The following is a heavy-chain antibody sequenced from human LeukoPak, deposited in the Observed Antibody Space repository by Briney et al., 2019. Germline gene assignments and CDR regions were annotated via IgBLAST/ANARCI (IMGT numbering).Heavy chain of an antibody. CDR2: IRYDGSNK. CDR3: AKSERGERGPLTGSDAFDI. V-gene: IGHV3-30*02. D-gene: IGHD1-1*01. J-gene: IGHJ3*02. CDR1: GFTFSSYG. Sequence: GSLRLSCAASGFTFSSYGMHWVRQAPGKGLEWVAFIRYDGSNKYYADSVKGRFTISRDNSKNTLYLQMNSLRAEDTAVYYCAKSERGERGPLTGSDAFDIWGQGTMVTVSS.